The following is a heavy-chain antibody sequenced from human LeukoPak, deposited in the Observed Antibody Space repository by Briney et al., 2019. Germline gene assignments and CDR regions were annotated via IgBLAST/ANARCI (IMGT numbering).Heavy chain of an antibody. Sequence: SETLSLTCTVSGGSISSYYWSWIRQPAGKGLEWIGRIYTSGSTNYNPSLKSRVTMSVDTSKNQFSLKLSSVTAADTAVYYCARDHLVGGSYGTLFGDAFDIWGQGTMVTVSS. CDR2: IYTSGST. CDR1: GGSISSYY. J-gene: IGHJ3*02. V-gene: IGHV4-4*07. CDR3: ARDHLVGGSYGTLFGDAFDI. D-gene: IGHD1-26*01.